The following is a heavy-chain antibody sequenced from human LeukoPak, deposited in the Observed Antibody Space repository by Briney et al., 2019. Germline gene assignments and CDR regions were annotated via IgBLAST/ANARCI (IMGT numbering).Heavy chain of an antibody. J-gene: IGHJ4*02. Sequence: GGSLRLSCAASGFTVSSNYMSWVRQAPGKGLEWVSVIYSGGSTYYADSVKGRFTISRDNSKNTMYLQMNSLRAEDTAVYYCATGRIQLWRTLDYWGQGTLVTVSS. D-gene: IGHD5-18*01. CDR3: ATGRIQLWRTLDY. V-gene: IGHV3-66*01. CDR1: GFTVSSNY. CDR2: IYSGGST.